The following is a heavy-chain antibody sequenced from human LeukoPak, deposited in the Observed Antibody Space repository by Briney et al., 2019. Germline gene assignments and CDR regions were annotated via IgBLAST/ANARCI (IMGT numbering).Heavy chain of an antibody. D-gene: IGHD2-15*01. CDR1: GDSISSSSSY. V-gene: IGHV4-39*01. Sequence: SETLSLTCSVSGDSISSSSSYWGWIRQPPGKGLEWIGSIYYSGSTYYNTSLKSRVTISVDTSKNQFSLKLSSVTAADTAVYYCASFSYCSGGSCYIFDYWGQGTLVTVSS. J-gene: IGHJ4*02. CDR3: ASFSYCSGGSCYIFDY. CDR2: IYYSGST.